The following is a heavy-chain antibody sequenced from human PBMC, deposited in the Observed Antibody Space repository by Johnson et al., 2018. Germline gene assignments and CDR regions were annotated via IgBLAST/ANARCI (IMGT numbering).Heavy chain of an antibody. CDR2: ISWNSGSI. CDR1: GFTFDDYA. J-gene: IGHJ6*02. Sequence: VQLVQSGGGVVQPGRSLRLSCAASGFTFDDYAMHWVRQAPGKGLEWVSGISWNSGSIGYADSVKGRFTISRDNAKNSLYLQMNSLRAEDTALYYCAKAIAARRCCYYYYGMDVWGQGTTVTVSS. V-gene: IGHV3-9*01. CDR3: AKAIAARRCCYYYYGMDV. D-gene: IGHD6-6*01.